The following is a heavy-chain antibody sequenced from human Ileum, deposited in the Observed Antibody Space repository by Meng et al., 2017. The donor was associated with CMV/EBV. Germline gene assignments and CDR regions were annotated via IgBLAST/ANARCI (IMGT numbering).Heavy chain of an antibody. CDR2: ITIYNCNT. Sequence: QKPLWRSGAELKTTCTSVKISCKAVSNTVTYPYLHWVPQAPGQALEWMGWITIYNCNTHDAHRFQDRLTITRHNSLHTAYMELNSLTSRDTGVYCCVRSSLYGDPYFFDSWGQGTLVTVSS. CDR1: SNTVTYPY. V-gene: IGHV1-45*02. D-gene: IGHD2-21*02. J-gene: IGHJ5*01. CDR3: VRSSLYGDPYFFDS.